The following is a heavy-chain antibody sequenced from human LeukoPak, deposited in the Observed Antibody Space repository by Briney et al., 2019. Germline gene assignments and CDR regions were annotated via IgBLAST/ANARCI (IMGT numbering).Heavy chain of an antibody. CDR1: GYTFTGYY. CDR2: INPNSGGT. D-gene: IGHD3-10*01. CDR3: ARDGYYGSGSYGVFDY. J-gene: IGHJ4*02. Sequence: ASVKVSCKASGYTFTGYYMHWVRQAPGQGLEWMGWINPNSGGTNYAQKLQGRVTMTTDTSTSTAYMELRSLRSDDTAVYYCARDGYYGSGSYGVFDYWGQGTLVTVSS. V-gene: IGHV1-2*02.